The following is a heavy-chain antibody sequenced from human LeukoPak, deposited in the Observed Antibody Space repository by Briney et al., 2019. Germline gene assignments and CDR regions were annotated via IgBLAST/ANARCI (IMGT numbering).Heavy chain of an antibody. D-gene: IGHD1-14*01. J-gene: IGHJ2*01. CDR3: ARFASDWEPKYWYFDL. CDR1: GYTFGGYF. CDR2: INPLSGET. V-gene: IGHV1-2*02. Sequence: ASVKDSCKASGYTFGGYFIHWVRLAPGQGLEWMGWINPLSGETNYTQKFEARVTMTRDTCITTAYMELTSLRFDDTAIYYCARFASDWEPKYWYFDLGGGGTLGPVSA.